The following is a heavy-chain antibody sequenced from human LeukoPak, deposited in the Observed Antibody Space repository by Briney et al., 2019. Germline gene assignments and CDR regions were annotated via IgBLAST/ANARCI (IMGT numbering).Heavy chain of an antibody. D-gene: IGHD3-22*01. CDR1: GFTFSSYA. J-gene: IGHJ6*02. CDR3: ARDAYYDSSGYYLKKEYYYGMDV. Sequence: GGSLRLSCAASGFTFSSYAMSWVRQAPGKGLEWVSSISSSSSYIYYADSVKGRFTISRDNAKNSLYLQMNSLRAEDTAVYYCARDAYYDSSGYYLKKEYYYGMDVWGQGTTVTVSS. CDR2: ISSSSSYI. V-gene: IGHV3-21*01.